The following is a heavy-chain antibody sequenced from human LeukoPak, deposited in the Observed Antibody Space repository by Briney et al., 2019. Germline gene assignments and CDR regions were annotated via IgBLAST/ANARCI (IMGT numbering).Heavy chain of an antibody. CDR3: ARDRDYYGSGSYYNVVDY. J-gene: IGHJ4*02. D-gene: IGHD3-10*01. CDR2: INPNSGGT. V-gene: IGHV1-2*06. Sequence: ASVKVSCKASGYTFTGYYMHWVRQAPGQGLEWMGRINPNSGGTNYAQKFQGRVTMTRDTSISTAYTELSRLRSDDTAVYYCARDRDYYGSGSYYNVVDYWGQGTLVTVSS. CDR1: GYTFTGYY.